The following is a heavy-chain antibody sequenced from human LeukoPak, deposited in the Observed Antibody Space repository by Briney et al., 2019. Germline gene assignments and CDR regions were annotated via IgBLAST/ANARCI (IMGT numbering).Heavy chain of an antibody. CDR2: IYYSGST. Sequence: SETLSLTCTVSGGSISSSSYYWGWIRQPPGKGLEWIGSIYYSGSTYYNPSLKSRVTISVGTSKNQFSLKLSSVTAADTAVYYCARQAVAGTYPADYWGQGTLVTVSS. CDR3: ARQAVAGTYPADY. V-gene: IGHV4-39*01. D-gene: IGHD6-19*01. J-gene: IGHJ4*02. CDR1: GGSISSSSYY.